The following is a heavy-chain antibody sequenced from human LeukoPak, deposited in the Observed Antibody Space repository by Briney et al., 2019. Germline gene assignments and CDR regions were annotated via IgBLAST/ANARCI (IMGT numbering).Heavy chain of an antibody. CDR3: ARCAYSSSWLIDY. Sequence: PGGSLTRSCSASGFTFSSYAMLWPPPAPGKGREGGAVISYDGSNRYYADSVKGRFNISRDNSKNALYVQMNSLRGEETAVYYWARCAYSSSWLIDYWGQGTLVTVSS. CDR2: ISYDGSNR. J-gene: IGHJ4*02. CDR1: GFTFSSYA. V-gene: IGHV3-30*01. D-gene: IGHD6-13*01.